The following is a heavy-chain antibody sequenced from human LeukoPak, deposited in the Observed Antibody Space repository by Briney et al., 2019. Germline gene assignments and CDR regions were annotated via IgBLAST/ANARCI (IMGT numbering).Heavy chain of an antibody. V-gene: IGHV3-11*01. CDR2: ISSSGSTI. CDR1: GFTFSDYY. Sequence: GGSLRLSCAASGFTFSDYYMSWIRQAPGKGLEWVSYISSSGSTIYYADSVKGRFTISRDNAKNSLYLQMNSLKAEDTAVNYCAISTTTEEYGMDVWGQGTTVTVSS. D-gene: IGHD1-26*01. CDR3: AISTTTEEYGMDV. J-gene: IGHJ6*02.